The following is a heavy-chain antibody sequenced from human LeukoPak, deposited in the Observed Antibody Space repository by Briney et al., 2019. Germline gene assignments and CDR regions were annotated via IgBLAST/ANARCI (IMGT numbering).Heavy chain of an antibody. CDR2: IIPIFGTA. Sequence: ASVKVSFKASGGTFSSYAISWVRQAPGQGLEWMGGIIPIFGTANYAQKFQGRVTITADESTSTAYMELSSLRSEDTAVYYCARGIEDTAMVSYWGQGTLVTVSS. CDR3: ARGIEDTAMVSY. V-gene: IGHV1-69*13. D-gene: IGHD5-18*01. J-gene: IGHJ4*02. CDR1: GGTFSSYA.